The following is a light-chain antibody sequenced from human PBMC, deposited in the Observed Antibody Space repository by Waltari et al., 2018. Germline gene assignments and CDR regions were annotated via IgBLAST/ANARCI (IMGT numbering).Light chain of an antibody. CDR3: QHYVRLPVT. CDR2: DVS. V-gene: IGKV3-20*01. J-gene: IGKJ1*01. Sequence: EIMLTQSPGTLSLSPGERATLSCRASQLISRALAWYQQKPGQAPRLLIYDVSTRARGSPDRLSGRGSGRDFSLTISRLGPEDFAVYYCQHYVRLPVTFGQGTKWEFK. CDR1: QLISRA.